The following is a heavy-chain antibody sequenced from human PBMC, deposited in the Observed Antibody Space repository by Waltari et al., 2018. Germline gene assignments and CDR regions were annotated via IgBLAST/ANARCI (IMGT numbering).Heavy chain of an antibody. D-gene: IGHD3-10*01. J-gene: IGHJ4*02. Sequence: EVHLVESGGGLVKPWGSLRVSCAASGFPFSNVWMSWVRQAPGKGLEWVGRIEARKAGGATTCAAAVKGRFSSSRDDCTNTLYLQLSSLTSEETALYYCVTSKHDGSGVSLDYWGRGTLVTVSS. CDR3: VTSKHDGSGVSLDY. V-gene: IGHV3-15*04. CDR1: GFPFSNVW. CDR2: IEARKAGGAT.